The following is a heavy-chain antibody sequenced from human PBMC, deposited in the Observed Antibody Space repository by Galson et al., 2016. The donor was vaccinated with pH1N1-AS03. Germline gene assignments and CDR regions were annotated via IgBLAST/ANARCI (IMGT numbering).Heavy chain of an antibody. CDR3: ARGPVSYSNYWFPPPDY. D-gene: IGHD6-13*01. CDR1: GFTFSSYA. Sequence: SLRLSCAASGFTFSSYAMHWVRQAPGKGLEYVSAIRGNGYSTYYANSVKGRFTISRDNSKSTLFLQMGSLRPEDRAVYYCARGPVSYSNYWFPPPDYWGQGTLVTVSS. J-gene: IGHJ4*02. CDR2: IRGNGYST. V-gene: IGHV3-64*01.